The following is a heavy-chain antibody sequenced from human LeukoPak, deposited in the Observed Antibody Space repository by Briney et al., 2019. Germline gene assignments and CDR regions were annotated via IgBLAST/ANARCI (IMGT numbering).Heavy chain of an antibody. CDR2: ISAYNGNT. Sequence: GASVKVSCKASGYTFTSYGISWVRQAPGQGLEWMGWISAYNGNTNYAQKLQGRVTMTTDTYTSTAYMELRSLRSDDTAVYYCARDYVVEYSYGNFDYWGQGTLVTVSS. V-gene: IGHV1-18*01. J-gene: IGHJ4*02. CDR3: ARDYVVEYSYGNFDY. D-gene: IGHD5-18*01. CDR1: GYTFTSYG.